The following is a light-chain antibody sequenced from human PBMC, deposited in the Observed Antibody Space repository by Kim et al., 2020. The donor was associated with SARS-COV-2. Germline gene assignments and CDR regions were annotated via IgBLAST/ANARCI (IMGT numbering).Light chain of an antibody. J-gene: IGLJ3*02. V-gene: IGLV3-19*01. CDR2: GKN. CDR3: DSRDNSGNQ. CDR1: RLRLYY. Sequence: SVALGQKVRTTCQGYRLRLYYASWYQQKTGQAPMLVMYGKNNRPSGSPDRCSGSSSGSTASLTITGAQAEDVADYYCDSRDNSGNQFGGWTQLTVL.